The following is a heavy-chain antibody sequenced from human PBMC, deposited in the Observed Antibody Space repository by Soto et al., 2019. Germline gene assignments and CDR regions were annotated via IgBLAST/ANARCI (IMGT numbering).Heavy chain of an antibody. CDR2: IYYSGST. CDR1: GGSISSSSYY. D-gene: IGHD2-2*01. J-gene: IGHJ4*02. CDR3: AVVPAATFDY. Sequence: SETLSLTFTVSGGSISSSSYYWCWIRQPPGKGLEWIGSIYYSGSTYYNPSLKSRVTISVDTSKNQFSLKLSSVTAADTAVYYCAVVPAATFDYWGQGTLVTVSS. V-gene: IGHV4-39*01.